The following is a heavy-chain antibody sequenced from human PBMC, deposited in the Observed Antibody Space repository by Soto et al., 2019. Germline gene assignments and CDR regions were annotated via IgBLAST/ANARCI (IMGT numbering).Heavy chain of an antibody. D-gene: IGHD2-15*01. CDR1: GFSLSASGVG. J-gene: IGHJ5*02. CDR2: IFWDDDT. V-gene: IGHV2-5*02. Sequence: QITLKESGPTLVKPTQTLTLTCTFSGFSLSASGVGVGWIRPPPGKALEWLGIIFWDDDTRYNPSLKTRLTITKDTSTNQVAITMTNMDPVDKATYYCAHNSYWFSSIGIGGWFDPWGQGTMVTVSS. CDR3: AHNSYWFSSIGIGGWFDP.